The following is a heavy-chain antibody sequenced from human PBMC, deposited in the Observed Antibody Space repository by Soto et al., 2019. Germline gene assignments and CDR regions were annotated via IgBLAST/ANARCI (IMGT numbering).Heavy chain of an antibody. CDR3: TRLYYYDSSGYYPTLPFDP. V-gene: IGHV4-39*01. CDR2: IYYSGTT. CDR1: GGSISSSSYY. Sequence: SETLSLTCTVSGGSISSSSYYWGWIRQPPGKGLEWIGTIYYSGTTYYNPSLKSRVTISVDTSKNQFSLKLSSVTAADTAVYYCTRLYYYDSSGYYPTLPFDPWGQGTLVTVSS. J-gene: IGHJ5*02. D-gene: IGHD3-22*01.